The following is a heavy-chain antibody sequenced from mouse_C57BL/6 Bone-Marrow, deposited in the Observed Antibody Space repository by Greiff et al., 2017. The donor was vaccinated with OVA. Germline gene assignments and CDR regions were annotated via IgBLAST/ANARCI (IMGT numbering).Heavy chain of an antibody. Sequence: VQLQQSGAELVKPGASVKLSCKASGYTFTSYWMHWVKQRPGQGLEWIGMIHPNSGSTNYNEKFKSKATLTVDKSSSTAYMQHSSLTTEDSAVYYCARGPYYGSSYWYFDVWGTGTTVTVSS. CDR1: GYTFTSYW. J-gene: IGHJ1*03. V-gene: IGHV1-64*01. D-gene: IGHD1-1*01. CDR2: IHPNSGST. CDR3: ARGPYYGSSYWYFDV.